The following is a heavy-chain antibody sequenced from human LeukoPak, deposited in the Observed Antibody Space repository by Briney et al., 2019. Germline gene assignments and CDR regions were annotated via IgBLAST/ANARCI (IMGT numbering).Heavy chain of an antibody. J-gene: IGHJ4*02. V-gene: IGHV1-69*01. D-gene: IGHD1-26*01. CDR3: ARDKVGATGGFDY. Sequence: SVKVSCKASGGTFSSYAISWVRQAPGQGLEWMGGIIPIFGTANYAQKFQGRVTITADESTSTAYMELSSLRSEDTAVYYCARDKVGATGGFDYWGQGTLVTVSS. CDR1: GGTFSSYA. CDR2: IIPIFGTA.